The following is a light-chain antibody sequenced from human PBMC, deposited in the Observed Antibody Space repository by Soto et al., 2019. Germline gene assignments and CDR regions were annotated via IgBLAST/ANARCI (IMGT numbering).Light chain of an antibody. J-gene: IGKJ1*01. CDR2: GAS. CDR1: QTVSSNS. CDR3: QQHGSSPPWT. Sequence: ENVLTPSPGTLSLSPGERATLSCRASQTVSSNSLAWYQQKPGQAPRFLIYGASHRAIGIPDRFSGSGSGTDFTLTISRLEPEDFAVYYCQQHGSSPPWTFGQGTKVDIK. V-gene: IGKV3-20*01.